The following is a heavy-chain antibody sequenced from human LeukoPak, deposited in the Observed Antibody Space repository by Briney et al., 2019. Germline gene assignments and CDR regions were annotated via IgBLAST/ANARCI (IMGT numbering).Heavy chain of an antibody. CDR2: INPNSGGT. CDR1: GYSXTAYY. Sequence: ASVKVSCKASGYSXTAYYMHRVRQAPGQGLEWMGWINPNSGGTNYAQKVQGRVTMTRDTSISTAYMELSRLRSDDTAVYYCARSKNSGYDYGFDYWGQGTLVTVSS. V-gene: IGHV1-2*02. D-gene: IGHD5-12*01. CDR3: ARSKNSGYDYGFDY. J-gene: IGHJ4*02.